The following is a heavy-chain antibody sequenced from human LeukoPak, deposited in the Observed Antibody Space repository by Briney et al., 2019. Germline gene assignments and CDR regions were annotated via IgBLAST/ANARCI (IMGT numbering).Heavy chain of an antibody. D-gene: IGHD6-19*01. CDR2: IYSSGST. Sequence: PSETLSLTCTVSGGSISSGSYYWSWIRQPAGKGLEWIGRIYSSGSTNYNPSLKSRVTISVDTSKNQFSLKLSSVTAADTAVYYCARVRARIAVASRNMDVWGKGTTVTVSS. CDR3: ARVRARIAVASRNMDV. J-gene: IGHJ6*03. V-gene: IGHV4-61*02. CDR1: GGSISSGSYY.